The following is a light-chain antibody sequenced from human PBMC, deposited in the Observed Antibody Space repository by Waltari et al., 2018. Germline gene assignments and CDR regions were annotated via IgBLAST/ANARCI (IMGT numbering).Light chain of an antibody. CDR2: SAS. CDR1: QGIGNA. J-gene: IGKJ1*01. V-gene: IGKV1-17*01. Sequence: DIQMTQSPSSLSASVGDRVTITCRASQGIGNALGWFQQRPGEPPKRLIFSASNLQTGVPSRFSGTGFGTEFTLTISSLQPEDFATYYCLQHNTYPLTFGQGTRVEIK. CDR3: LQHNTYPLT.